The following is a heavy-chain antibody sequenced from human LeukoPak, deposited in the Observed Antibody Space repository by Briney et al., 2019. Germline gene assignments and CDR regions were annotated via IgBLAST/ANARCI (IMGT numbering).Heavy chain of an antibody. CDR1: GFSFSSYA. V-gene: IGHV3-9*03. CDR2: ITWNSGSI. Sequence: GGSLRLSCAASGFSFSSYAMSWVRQAPGKGLEWVSSITWNSGSIDYADSVKGRFTTSRDNAKNSLYLQMNSLRAEDMALYYCAKGTVSSGYYWVFEYWGQGTLVTVSS. CDR3: AKGTVSSGYYWVFEY. J-gene: IGHJ4*02. D-gene: IGHD3-22*01.